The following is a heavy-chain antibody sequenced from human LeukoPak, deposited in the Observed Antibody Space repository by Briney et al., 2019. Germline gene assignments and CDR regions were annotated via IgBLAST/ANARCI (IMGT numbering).Heavy chain of an antibody. J-gene: IGHJ4*02. D-gene: IGHD6-13*01. Sequence: GGSLRLSCAASGFTFSSYNMNWVRQAPGKGLEWVSSISSSSSYIYYTDSVKGRFTISRDNAKNSLYLQMNSLRADDTAIYYCARVSLGAAAGTSRWGQGTLVTVSS. CDR2: ISSSSSYI. CDR3: ARVSLGAAAGTSR. V-gene: IGHV3-21*01. CDR1: GFTFSSYN.